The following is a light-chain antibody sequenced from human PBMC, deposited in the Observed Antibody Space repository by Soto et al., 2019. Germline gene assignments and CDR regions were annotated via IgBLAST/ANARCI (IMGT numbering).Light chain of an antibody. CDR3: SSYTISSTWV. Sequence: QSALTQPASVSVSPGQSITISCTGTSSDVGGYNYVSWYQQHPGKAPKLMIYEVSNRPSGISNRFSGSKSGNTASLTISGLPAEDEADYYCSSYTISSTWVFGGGTKLTVL. J-gene: IGLJ3*02. CDR1: SSDVGGYNY. V-gene: IGLV2-14*01. CDR2: EVS.